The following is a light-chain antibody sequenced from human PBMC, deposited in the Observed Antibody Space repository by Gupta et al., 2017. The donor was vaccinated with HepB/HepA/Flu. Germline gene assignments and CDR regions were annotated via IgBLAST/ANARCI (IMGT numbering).Light chain of an antibody. CDR2: GAS. Sequence: EIVLTKSPGTLSLSPGERATLSCRASQSVSSSYLAWYQQKPGQAPKLLIYGASSLDTGIPATFSGSGSGTDFTLTISRLEPEDFAVYYCQQYDSYSDTFGQGTKLEIK. CDR1: QSVSSSY. J-gene: IGKJ2*01. V-gene: IGKV3-20*01. CDR3: QQYDSYSDT.